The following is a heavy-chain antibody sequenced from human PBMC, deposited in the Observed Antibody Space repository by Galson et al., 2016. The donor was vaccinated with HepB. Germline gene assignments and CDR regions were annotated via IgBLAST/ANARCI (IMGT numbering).Heavy chain of an antibody. Sequence: SLRLSCAASGFTFSSYGMHWVRQAPGRGLEWVALIWFDGSNDNCADSVKGRIAISRDNAKNSMYLQLNSLRDEDTAVYYCTRGGLQYYFDCWGQGALVTVSS. CDR2: IWFDGSND. CDR3: TRGGLQYYFDC. J-gene: IGHJ4*02. V-gene: IGHV3-33*01. CDR1: GFTFSSYG. D-gene: IGHD4-11*01.